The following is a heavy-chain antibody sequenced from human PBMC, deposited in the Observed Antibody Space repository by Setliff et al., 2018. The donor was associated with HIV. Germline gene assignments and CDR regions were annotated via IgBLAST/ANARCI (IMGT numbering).Heavy chain of an antibody. D-gene: IGHD3-22*01. V-gene: IGHV4-61*09. Sequence: SETLSLTCTVSGGSISSGSYYWSWIRQPAGKGLEWIGHISTSGSTNYNPSLKSRVTISVDTSKSQFSLKLTSVTAADTAVYYCASRVYYYDCNNFLREEGFDPWGQGTLVTVSS. CDR2: ISTSGST. J-gene: IGHJ5*02. CDR3: ASRVYYYDCNNFLREEGFDP. CDR1: GGSISSGSYY.